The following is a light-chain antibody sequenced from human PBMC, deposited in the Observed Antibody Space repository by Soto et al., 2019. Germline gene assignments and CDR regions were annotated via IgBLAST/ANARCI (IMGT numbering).Light chain of an antibody. Sequence: QSALTQPASVSGSPGQSITISCTGTSSDVGSYNLVSWYQQYPGKAPKLMIYEGSQRPSGVSHRFSGSKSGNTASLTISGLQAEDEADYYCCSYAGSTTLMFGGGTKLT. J-gene: IGLJ3*02. CDR3: CSYAGSTTLM. CDR1: SSDVGSYNL. CDR2: EGS. V-gene: IGLV2-23*01.